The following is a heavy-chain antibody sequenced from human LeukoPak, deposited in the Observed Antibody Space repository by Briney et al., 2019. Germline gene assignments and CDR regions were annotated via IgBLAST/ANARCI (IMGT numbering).Heavy chain of an antibody. CDR2: INHSGIT. CDR1: GGSFSGYY. CDR3: ARYRRVYYYERNAFDI. Sequence: PSETLSLTCAVYGGSFSGYYWSWIRQSPGRGLEWIGEINHSGITNYNPSLKSRVTISVDTSKNQLSLKLTSVTVADTAVYYCARYRRVYYYERNAFDIWGQGTMVTVSS. V-gene: IGHV4-34*01. J-gene: IGHJ3*02. D-gene: IGHD3-22*01.